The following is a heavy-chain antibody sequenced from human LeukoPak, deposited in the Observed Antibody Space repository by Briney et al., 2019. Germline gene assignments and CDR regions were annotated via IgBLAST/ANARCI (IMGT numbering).Heavy chain of an antibody. V-gene: IGHV1-69*05. CDR3: ARHTSTYLDQ. CDR2: IIPIFGTA. J-gene: IGHJ4*02. Sequence: ASVKVSCKASGGIFTKYGISWVRQAPGQGLEWMGGIIPIFGTANYAQKFQGRVTMTRDTSTSTAYMELSRLGSDDTAVYFCARHTSTYLDQWGQGALVTVSS. D-gene: IGHD2-2*01. CDR1: GGIFTKYG.